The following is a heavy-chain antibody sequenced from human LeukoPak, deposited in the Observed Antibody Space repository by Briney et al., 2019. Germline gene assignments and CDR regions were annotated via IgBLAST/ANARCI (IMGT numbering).Heavy chain of an antibody. D-gene: IGHD1-1*01. CDR2: ISSSSDTK. CDR3: ARDGWGAVQQIENAFDI. J-gene: IGHJ3*02. V-gene: IGHV3-48*04. Sequence: GGSLRLSCAASGFTFSTFPMNWVRQAPGKGLEWILYISSSSDTKYHSPSVSGRFTISRDNAKNSLYLQMNSLRAEDTAVYYCARDGWGAVQQIENAFDIWGQGTMVTVFS. CDR1: GFTFSTFP.